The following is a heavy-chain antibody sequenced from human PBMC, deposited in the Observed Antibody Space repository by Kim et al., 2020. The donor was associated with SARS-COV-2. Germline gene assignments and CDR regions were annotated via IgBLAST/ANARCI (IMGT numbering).Heavy chain of an antibody. CDR3: ARKQGVVPWFDP. CDR2: IYYSGST. D-gene: IGHD6-19*01. CDR1: GGSISSSSYY. Sequence: SETLSLTCTVSGGSISSSSYYWGWIRQPPGKGLEWIGSIYYSGSTYYNPSLKSRVTISVDTSKNQFSLKLSSVTAADTAVYYCARKQGVVPWFDPWGQGTLVTVSS. V-gene: IGHV4-39*01. J-gene: IGHJ5*02.